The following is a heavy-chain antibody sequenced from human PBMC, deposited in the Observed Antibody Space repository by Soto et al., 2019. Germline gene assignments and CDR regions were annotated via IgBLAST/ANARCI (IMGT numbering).Heavy chain of an antibody. J-gene: IGHJ4*02. Sequence: GGSLRLSCAASGCTFSSYGMHWVRQAPGKGLEWGAVISYDGSNKYYADSVKGRFTISRDNSKNTLYLQMNSLRAEDTAVYYCAKDLNLGYSPMGYWGQGTLVTVSS. D-gene: IGHD5-12*01. V-gene: IGHV3-30*18. CDR3: AKDLNLGYSPMGY. CDR1: GCTFSSYG. CDR2: ISYDGSNK.